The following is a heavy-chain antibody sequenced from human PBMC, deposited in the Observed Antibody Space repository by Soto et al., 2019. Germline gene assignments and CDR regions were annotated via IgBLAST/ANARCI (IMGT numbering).Heavy chain of an antibody. V-gene: IGHV1-8*01. CDR3: ARGLPLAADY. J-gene: IGHJ4*02. Sequence: GASVKVSCKASGYTFTSYDINWVRQATGQGLEWMGWMNPNSGNTGYAQKFQGRVTMTRDTSTSTVYMELSSLRSEDTAVYYCARGLPLAADYWGQGTLVTVSS. CDR2: MNPNSGNT. CDR1: GYTFTSYD.